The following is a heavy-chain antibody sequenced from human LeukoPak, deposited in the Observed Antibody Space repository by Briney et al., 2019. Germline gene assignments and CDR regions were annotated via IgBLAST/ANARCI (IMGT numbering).Heavy chain of an antibody. CDR3: ARAGYSGYDSRWFDP. CDR2: INPSGGST. CDR1: GYTFTSYY. Sequence: GASVKVSCKASGYTFTSYYMHWVRQAPGQGLEWMGIINPSGGSTSYAQKFQGRVTMTRDASTSTVYMELSSLRSEDTAVYYCARAGYSGYDSRWFDPRGQGTLVTVSS. J-gene: IGHJ5*02. V-gene: IGHV1-46*01. D-gene: IGHD5-12*01.